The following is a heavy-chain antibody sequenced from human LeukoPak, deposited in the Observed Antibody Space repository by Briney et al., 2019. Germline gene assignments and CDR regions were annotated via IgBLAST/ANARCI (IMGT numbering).Heavy chain of an antibody. J-gene: IGHJ4*02. CDR3: ARVKGADYYDSSGYPDY. Sequence: ASVKVSCKASGYTFTGYYMHWVRQAPGQGLEWMGWINLNSGGTNYAQKFQGRVTMTRDTSISTAYMELSRLRSDDTAVYYCARVKGADYYDSSGYPDYWGQGTLVTVSS. D-gene: IGHD3-22*01. CDR1: GYTFTGYY. V-gene: IGHV1-2*02. CDR2: INLNSGGT.